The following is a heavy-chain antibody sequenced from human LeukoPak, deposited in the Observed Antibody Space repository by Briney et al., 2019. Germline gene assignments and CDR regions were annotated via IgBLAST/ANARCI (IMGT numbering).Heavy chain of an antibody. CDR3: ARDYGGNFGLDY. Sequence: GASMKVSCKASGYTFTNYYMHWVRQAPGQGLEWMGRINPKSGSTNYPQKFQGRVTMTRDTFISTAYMELSRLQSDDTAMYYCARDYGGNFGLDYWGQGTLVTVSS. CDR2: INPKSGST. CDR1: GYTFTNYY. D-gene: IGHD4-23*01. V-gene: IGHV1-2*06. J-gene: IGHJ4*02.